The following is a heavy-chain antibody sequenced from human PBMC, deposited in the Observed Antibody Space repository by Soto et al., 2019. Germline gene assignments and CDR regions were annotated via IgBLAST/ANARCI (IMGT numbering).Heavy chain of an antibody. D-gene: IGHD3-3*01. Sequence: QVQLVQSGAEVKKPGSSVKVSCKASGGTFSSYAISWVRQVPGQGLEWMGGIIPIFGTANYAQKFQGRVTITADESTSTAYMELSSLRSEDTAVYYCARGEGDYDFWSGYYSSRNWFDPWGQGTLVTVSS. CDR1: GGTFSSYA. CDR3: ARGEGDYDFWSGYYSSRNWFDP. V-gene: IGHV1-69*01. CDR2: IIPIFGTA. J-gene: IGHJ5*02.